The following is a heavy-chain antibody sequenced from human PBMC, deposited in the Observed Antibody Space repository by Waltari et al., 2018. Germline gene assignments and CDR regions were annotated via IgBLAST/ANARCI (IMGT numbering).Heavy chain of an antibody. J-gene: IGHJ4*02. V-gene: IGHV4-30-4*01. CDR1: GDSFSSGDYC. D-gene: IGHD3-9*01. CDR2: IYYSGST. Sequence: QVQLQESGPGLVKPSQTLSLICTVSGDSFSSGDYCWSWIRQPPGKGLEWIGYIYYSGSTYDGPSLKRRLDISIDTSKNQFSLELSSLTAADTAVYYCARSRDFPYYFDYWGQGALVTFSS. CDR3: ARSRDFPYYFDY.